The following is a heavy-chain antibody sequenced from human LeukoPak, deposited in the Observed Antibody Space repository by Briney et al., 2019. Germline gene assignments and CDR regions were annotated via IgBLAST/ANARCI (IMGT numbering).Heavy chain of an antibody. D-gene: IGHD6-13*01. J-gene: IGHJ1*01. V-gene: IGHV3-53*01. Sequence: PGGSLRLSCAASGFTVSSNYMSWVRQAPGKGLEWVSVIYSGGSTYYADSVKGRFTISRDNSKNTLYLQMNSLRAEDTAVYYCLGSSTSVAECFQHWGQGTLVTVSS. CDR1: GFTVSSNY. CDR2: IYSGGST. CDR3: LGSSTSVAECFQH.